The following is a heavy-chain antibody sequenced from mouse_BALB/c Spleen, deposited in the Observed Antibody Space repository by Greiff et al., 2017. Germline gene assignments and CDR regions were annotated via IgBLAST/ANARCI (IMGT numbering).Heavy chain of an antibody. Sequence: EVQLVESGGGLVKPGGSLKLSCAASGFTFSSYAMSWVRQSPEKRLEWVAEISSGGSYTYYPDTVTGRFTISRDNAKNTLYLEMSSLRSEDTAMYYCARKWDYDGGFAYWGQGTLVTVSA. CDR2: ISSGGSYT. CDR3: ARKWDYDGGFAY. V-gene: IGHV5-9-4*01. CDR1: GFTFSSYA. D-gene: IGHD2-4*01. J-gene: IGHJ3*01.